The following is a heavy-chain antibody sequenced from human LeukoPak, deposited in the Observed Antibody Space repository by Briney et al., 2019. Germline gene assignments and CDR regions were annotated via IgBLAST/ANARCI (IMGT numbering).Heavy chain of an antibody. CDR3: AIYGDYGGGYFDY. CDR1: GGTFSSYA. J-gene: IGHJ4*02. Sequence: ASVKVSCKASGGTFSSYAISWVRQAPGQGLEWMGGIIPIFGTANYAQKFQGRVTITADESTSTAYMELSSLRSEGTAVYYCAIYGDYGGGYFDYWGQGTLVTVSS. V-gene: IGHV1-69*01. D-gene: IGHD4-17*01. CDR2: IIPIFGTA.